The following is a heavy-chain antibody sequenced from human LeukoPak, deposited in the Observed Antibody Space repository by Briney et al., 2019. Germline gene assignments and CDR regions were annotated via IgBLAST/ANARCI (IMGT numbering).Heavy chain of an antibody. CDR3: AKSRRGHTYGKFDY. V-gene: IGHV3-23*01. D-gene: IGHD5-18*01. Sequence: SDSDGSTFYADSVKGRFTISRDNSENTLFLQLYSLRAEDTAVYYCAKSRRGHTYGKFDYWGQGSLVIVSS. CDR2: SDSDGST. J-gene: IGHJ4*02.